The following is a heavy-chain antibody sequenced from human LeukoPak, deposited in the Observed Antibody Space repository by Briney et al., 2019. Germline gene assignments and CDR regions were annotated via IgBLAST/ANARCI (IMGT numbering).Heavy chain of an antibody. CDR1: GGSFSGYY. J-gene: IGHJ4*02. D-gene: IGHD3-16*02. CDR3: ARGCYDYVWGSYRKPHYFDY. V-gene: IGHV4-34*01. CDR2: INHSGST. Sequence: SETLSLTCAVYGGSFSGYYWSWIRQPPGKGLEWIGEINHSGSTNYNPSLRSRVTISVDTSKNQFSLKLSSVTAADTAVYYCARGCYDYVWGSYRKPHYFDYWGQGTLVTVSS.